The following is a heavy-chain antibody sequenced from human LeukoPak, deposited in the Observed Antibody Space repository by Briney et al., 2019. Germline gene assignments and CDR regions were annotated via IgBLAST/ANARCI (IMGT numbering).Heavy chain of an antibody. CDR1: GGSISSSGYY. CDR2: NYYSGST. D-gene: IGHD6-19*01. Sequence: PSETLSLTCTVSGGSISSSGYYWGWIRQPPGKGLEWIGSNYYSGSTYYNPSLKSRVTISVDTSKNQFSLKLSSVTAADTAVYYSARGLEVAGNYSDYWGQGTLVTVSS. V-gene: IGHV4-39*01. J-gene: IGHJ4*02. CDR3: ARGLEVAGNYSDY.